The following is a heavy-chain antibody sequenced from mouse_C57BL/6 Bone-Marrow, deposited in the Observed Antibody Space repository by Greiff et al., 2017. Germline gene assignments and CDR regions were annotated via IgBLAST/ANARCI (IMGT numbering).Heavy chain of an antibody. Sequence: EVQLQQPGPGLVKPSPSLSLSCSATGYSITSGYYWNWIRQLLGNKLEWMGYISYDGSNNYNPSLKNRISITRDTSKNQFFLKLKSVTTEDTATYYCAGERGWFAYWGQGTLVTVSA. CDR3: AGERGWFAY. J-gene: IGHJ3*01. CDR1: GYSITSGYY. V-gene: IGHV3-6*01. CDR2: ISYDGSN.